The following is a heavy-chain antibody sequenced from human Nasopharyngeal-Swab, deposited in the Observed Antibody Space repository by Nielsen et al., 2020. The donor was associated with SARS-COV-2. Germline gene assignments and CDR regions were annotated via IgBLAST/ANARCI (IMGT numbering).Heavy chain of an antibody. CDR2: TYYGSKRYT. Sequence: SQTLSLTCAIPGDRVSSTSTGWNWIRQSPSRGLEWLGRTYYGSKRYTDYAVSVKSRITINADTSKNQFSLQLNSVNPEDTAVYYCARGYLKSGMDVWGQGTTVTVSS. D-gene: IGHD1-1*01. CDR1: GDRVSSTSTG. V-gene: IGHV6-1*01. CDR3: ARGYLKSGMDV. J-gene: IGHJ6*02.